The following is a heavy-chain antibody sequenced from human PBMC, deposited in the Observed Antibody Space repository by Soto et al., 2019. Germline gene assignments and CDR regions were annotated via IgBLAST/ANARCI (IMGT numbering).Heavy chain of an antibody. D-gene: IGHD3-22*01. Sequence: ASVKVSCKASGYTFTRYVISWVRQAPGQGLEWMGWISAYNGNTNYAQKLQGRVTMTTDTSTSTAYMELRSLRSDDTAVYYCARDIPYYYDSSGYYYWGQGTLVTVSS. J-gene: IGHJ4*02. CDR1: GYTFTRYV. V-gene: IGHV1-18*01. CDR3: ARDIPYYYDSSGYYY. CDR2: ISAYNGNT.